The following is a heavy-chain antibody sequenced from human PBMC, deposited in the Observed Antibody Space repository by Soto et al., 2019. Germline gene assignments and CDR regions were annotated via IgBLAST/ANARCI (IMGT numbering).Heavy chain of an antibody. CDR2: IDGSGDGT. J-gene: IGHJ4*02. CDR1: GFIFNTCA. Sequence: EVQLLETGGGLVQPGGSLRLSCAASGFIFNTCAMSWVRQAPGKGLEWVSAIDGSGDGTFYADSVKGLFTISRDNDRDTLSLKKNNLSAEDTAVYYCAKESARRHTHFDYWGPGILVTVPS. CDR3: AKESARRHTHFDY. V-gene: IGHV3-23*01.